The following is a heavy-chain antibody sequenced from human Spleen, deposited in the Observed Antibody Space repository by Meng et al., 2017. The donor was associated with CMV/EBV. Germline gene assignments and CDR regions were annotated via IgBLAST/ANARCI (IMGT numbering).Heavy chain of an antibody. CDR3: ARRSIGYSSGWYYFDY. CDR1: GGSFSGYY. J-gene: IGHJ4*02. D-gene: IGHD6-19*01. V-gene: IGHV4-34*01. CDR2: INHSGST. Sequence: GGSFSGYYLSWIRQPPVKGLEWIGEINHSGSTNYNPSLKSRVTISVDTSKNQFSLKLSSVTAADTAVYYCARRSIGYSSGWYYFDYWGQGTLVTVSS.